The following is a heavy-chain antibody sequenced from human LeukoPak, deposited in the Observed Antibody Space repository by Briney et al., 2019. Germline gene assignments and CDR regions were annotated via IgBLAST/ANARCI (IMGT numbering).Heavy chain of an antibody. CDR3: ARDKYGDYVIDY. V-gene: IGHV3-21*01. Sequence: GGSLRLSCAASGFTFSSYSMNWVRQAPGKGLEWVSSISSSSSYIYYADSVKGRFTISRDNAKNSLYLQMNSLKAEDTAVYYCARDKYGDYVIDYWGQGTLVTVSS. D-gene: IGHD4-17*01. J-gene: IGHJ4*02. CDR1: GFTFSSYS. CDR2: ISSSSSYI.